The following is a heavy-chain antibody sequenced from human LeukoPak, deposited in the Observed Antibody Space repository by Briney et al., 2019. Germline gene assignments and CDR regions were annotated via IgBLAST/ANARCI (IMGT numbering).Heavy chain of an antibody. J-gene: IGHJ4*02. CDR3: ARGSTIFGVVIMGNY. CDR2: IRSNSDGGTI. D-gene: IGHD3-3*01. Sequence: GGSLRLSCATSGFTFTNAWMNWVRQAPGKGLEWVGRIRSNSDGGTIDYAAPVKGRFTLSREDSKNTLYLQMNSLQTEDTAVYYCARGSTIFGVVIMGNYWGQGTLVTVSS. CDR1: GFTFTNAW. V-gene: IGHV3-15*07.